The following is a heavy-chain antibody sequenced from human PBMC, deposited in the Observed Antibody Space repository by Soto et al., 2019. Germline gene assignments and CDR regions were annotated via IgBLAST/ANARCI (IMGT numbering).Heavy chain of an antibody. CDR2: ISGSGGST. D-gene: IGHD3-3*01. V-gene: IGHV3-23*01. CDR3: ATTPSGVLRFLEWLPDYYYGMDV. Sequence: LRFSCAASGFTFSSYAMSWVGEAPGKGLEWVSAISGSGGSTYYADSVKGRFTISRDNSKNTLYLQMNSLRAEDTAVYYCATTPSGVLRFLEWLPDYYYGMDVWGQGTTVTVSS. J-gene: IGHJ6*02. CDR1: GFTFSSYA.